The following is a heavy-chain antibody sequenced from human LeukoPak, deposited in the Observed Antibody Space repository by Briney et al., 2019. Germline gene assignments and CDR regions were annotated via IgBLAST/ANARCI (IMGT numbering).Heavy chain of an antibody. V-gene: IGHV4-39*07. Sequence: TSETLSLTCTVSGGSTSSSSYYWGWLRQPPGKGLEWIGSIYYSGSTYYNPSLKSRVTISVDTSKNQFSLKLSPVTAADTAVYYCALYYYDSSGYFAYWGQGTLVTVSS. CDR3: ALYYYDSSGYFAY. CDR2: IYYSGST. D-gene: IGHD3-22*01. J-gene: IGHJ4*02. CDR1: GGSTSSSSYY.